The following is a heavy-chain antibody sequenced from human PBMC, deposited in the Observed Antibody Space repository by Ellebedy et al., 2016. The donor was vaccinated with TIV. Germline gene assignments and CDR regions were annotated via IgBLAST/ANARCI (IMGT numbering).Heavy chain of an antibody. CDR2: INHSGST. D-gene: IGHD2-2*01. J-gene: IGHJ5*02. CDR1: GGSFSGYY. CDR3: ARVKPRFGIVVVPAAINWFDP. Sequence: SETLSLTCAVYGGSFSGYYWSWIRQPPGKGLEWIGEINHSGSTNYNPSLKSRVTISVDTSKNQFSLKLSSVTAADTAVYYCARVKPRFGIVVVPAAINWFDPWGQGTLVTVSS. V-gene: IGHV4-34*01.